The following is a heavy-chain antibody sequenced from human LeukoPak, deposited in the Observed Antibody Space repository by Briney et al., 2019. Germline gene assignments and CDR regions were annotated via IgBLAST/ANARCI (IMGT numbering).Heavy chain of an antibody. J-gene: IGHJ4*02. Sequence: PSETLSLTCTVSGGSIRSYYWSWIRQPPRKGLEWIGYIYYSGSTNYNPSLKSRVTISVDTSKNQFSLKLSSVTAADTAVYYCARRSSSFDYWGQGTLVTVSS. CDR2: IYYSGST. V-gene: IGHV4-59*01. CDR1: GGSIRSYY. CDR3: ARRSSSFDY. D-gene: IGHD6-13*01.